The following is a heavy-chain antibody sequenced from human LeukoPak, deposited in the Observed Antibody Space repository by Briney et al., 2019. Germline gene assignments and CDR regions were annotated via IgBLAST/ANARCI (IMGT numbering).Heavy chain of an antibody. CDR2: IYSGGST. V-gene: IGHV3-53*01. D-gene: IGHD5/OR15-5a*01. CDR1: GFTVSSNY. CDR3: ARVSTVYYYLDY. Sequence: GGSLRLSCAASGFTVSSNYMSWVRQAPGKGLAWVSVIYSGGSTYYADSVKGRFTISRDNSKNTLYLQMNSLRAEDTAVYYCARVSTVYYYLDYWGQGTLVTVSS. J-gene: IGHJ4*02.